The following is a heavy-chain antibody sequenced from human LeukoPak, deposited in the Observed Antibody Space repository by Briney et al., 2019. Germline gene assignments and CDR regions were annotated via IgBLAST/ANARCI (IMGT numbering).Heavy chain of an antibody. Sequence: SETLSLTCTVSGGSMSGYFWAWIRRPAGKGLEWIGRIYSSGTTNYNLSLKSRVTMSLDTSKNQFSLKLSSVTAADTAVYYCARDAPHYDILTGYYFAKFDYWGQGTLVTVSS. D-gene: IGHD3-9*01. J-gene: IGHJ4*02. V-gene: IGHV4-4*07. CDR1: GGSMSGYF. CDR3: ARDAPHYDILTGYYFAKFDY. CDR2: IYSSGTT.